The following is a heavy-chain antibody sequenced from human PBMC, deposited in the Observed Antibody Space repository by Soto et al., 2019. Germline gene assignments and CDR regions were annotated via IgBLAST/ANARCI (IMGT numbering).Heavy chain of an antibody. CDR1: GFTFRSFG. CDR3: AKDVGQQLVLNYGMDV. J-gene: IGHJ6*02. CDR2: VSYDGNHK. V-gene: IGHV3-30*18. D-gene: IGHD6-13*01. Sequence: QVPLVESGGGVIQPGTSLSLSCGSSGFTFRSFGMYWVRQAPGKGLEWGAVVSYDGNHKYYADSVKGRFTVSRDNAKNMLSLQMSSLRVADTAVYYCAKDVGQQLVLNYGMDVWGQGTTVTVSS.